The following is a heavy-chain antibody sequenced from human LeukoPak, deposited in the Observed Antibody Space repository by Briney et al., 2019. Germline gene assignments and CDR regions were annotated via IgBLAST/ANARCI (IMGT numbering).Heavy chain of an antibody. Sequence: GGSLRLSCAASGFTFSDYYMSWIRQAPGKGLEWVSYISSSGSTIYYADSVKGRFTISRDNAKNSLYLQMNSLRAEDTAVYYCAKELAYCGGDCFYYYYYGMDVWGQGTTVTVSS. V-gene: IGHV3-11*01. J-gene: IGHJ6*02. CDR3: AKELAYCGGDCFYYYYYGMDV. CDR2: ISSSGSTI. D-gene: IGHD2-21*02. CDR1: GFTFSDYY.